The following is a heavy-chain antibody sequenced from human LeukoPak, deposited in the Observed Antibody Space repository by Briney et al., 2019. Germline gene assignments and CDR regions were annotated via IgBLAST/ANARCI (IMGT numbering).Heavy chain of an antibody. CDR2: IKQDGSEK. J-gene: IGHJ5*02. D-gene: IGHD4-23*01. CDR3: ASTRRGGGNWFDP. V-gene: IGHV3-7*01. CDR1: GFTFSSYW. Sequence: GGSLRLSCAASGFTFSSYWMSWVRQAPGKGLEWVASIKQDGSEKYYVDSVKGRFTISRDNAKNSLYLQMNSLRAEDTAVYYCASTRRGGGNWFDPWGQGTLVTVSS.